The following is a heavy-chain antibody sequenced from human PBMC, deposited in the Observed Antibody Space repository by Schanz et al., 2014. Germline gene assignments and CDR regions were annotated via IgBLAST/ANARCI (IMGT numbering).Heavy chain of an antibody. CDR1: GFTFSSYA. CDR2: ISYDGSNK. CDR3: VREVGAAAGLAWGLDY. J-gene: IGHJ4*02. D-gene: IGHD6-13*01. Sequence: VQLVESGGGVVQPGRSLRLSCAASGFTFSSYAMHWVRQAPGKGLEWVAVISYDGSNKYYADSVKGRFTISRDNSKNTLYLQMNSLRAEDTAVYYCVREVGAAAGLAWGLDYWGRGTLVTVSS. V-gene: IGHV3-30*04.